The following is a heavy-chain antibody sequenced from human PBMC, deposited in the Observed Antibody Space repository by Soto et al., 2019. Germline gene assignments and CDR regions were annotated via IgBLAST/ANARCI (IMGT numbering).Heavy chain of an antibody. D-gene: IGHD2-2*01. J-gene: IGHJ5*02. Sequence: SVKVSCKASGGTFSSYTISWVRQAPGQGLEWMGRIIPILGIANYAQKFQGRVTITADKSTSTAYMELSSLRSEDTAVYYCARDRRVGYCSSTSCSSNWFDPWGQ. CDR3: ARDRRVGYCSSTSCSSNWFDP. CDR1: GGTFSSYT. V-gene: IGHV1-69*04. CDR2: IIPILGIA.